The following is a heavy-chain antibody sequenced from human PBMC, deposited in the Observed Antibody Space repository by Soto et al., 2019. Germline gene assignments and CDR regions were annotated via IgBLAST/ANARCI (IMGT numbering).Heavy chain of an antibody. CDR2: ISSSSSTI. J-gene: IGHJ4*02. CDR3: ARVMSGGYCSSTSCYGFFDY. D-gene: IGHD2-2*01. V-gene: IGHV3-48*01. Sequence: PGKGLECVSYISSSSSTIYYAVSVKGRFTISRDNAKNSLYLQMNSLGAEDKDVYYCARVMSGGYCSSTSCYGFFDYGGQGNRVTVSS.